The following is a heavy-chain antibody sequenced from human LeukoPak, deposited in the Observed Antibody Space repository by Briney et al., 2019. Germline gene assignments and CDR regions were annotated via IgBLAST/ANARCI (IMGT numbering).Heavy chain of an antibody. CDR3: VRTRDGYNFYFDY. V-gene: IGHV4-34*01. CDR1: GGSFSGYY. D-gene: IGHD5-24*01. CDR2: INHSGST. J-gene: IGHJ4*02. Sequence: PSETLFLTCAVYGGSFSGYYWSWIRQPPGKGLEWIGEINHSGSTNYNPSLKSRVTISVDTSKNQFSLKLSSVIAGDTAVYYCVRTRDGYNFYFDYWGQGTLVTVSS.